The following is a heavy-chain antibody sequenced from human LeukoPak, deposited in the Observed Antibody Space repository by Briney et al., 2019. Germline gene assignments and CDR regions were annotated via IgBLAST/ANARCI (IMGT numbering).Heavy chain of an antibody. J-gene: IGHJ4*02. D-gene: IGHD3-3*01. CDR2: ISSAGRGT. CDR3: AKMSGFYWGVN. CDR1: GFTFSGYA. V-gene: IGHV3-23*01. Sequence: GGSLRLSCVGSGFTFSGYAMSWVRQAPGRGLEWLSAISSAGRGTYYADSVRGRFTISRDNSKNTLSLQMNSLRADDTAIYYCAKMSGFYWGVNWGQGTLVTVSS.